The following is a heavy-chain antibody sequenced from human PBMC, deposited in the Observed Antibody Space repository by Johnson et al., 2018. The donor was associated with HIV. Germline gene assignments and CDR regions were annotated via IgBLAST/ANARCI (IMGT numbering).Heavy chain of an antibody. CDR1: GFTFDDYA. Sequence: VQLVESGGGLVQPGRSLRLSCAASGFTFDDYAMHWVRQPPGKGLEWVAGISFHSGTIGYADSVKGRFTISRDNAKNSLYLQLNSLRAEDTAVYYCARDRVYSGSYYSGAFDIWGPGTMVTVSS. CDR3: ARDRVYSGSYYSGAFDI. D-gene: IGHD1-26*01. V-gene: IGHV3-9*01. CDR2: ISFHSGTI. J-gene: IGHJ3*02.